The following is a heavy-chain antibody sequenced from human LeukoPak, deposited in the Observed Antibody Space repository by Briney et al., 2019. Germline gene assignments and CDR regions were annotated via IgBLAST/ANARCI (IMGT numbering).Heavy chain of an antibody. CDR2: INHSGST. CDR1: GGPFSGYY. Sequence: SETLSLTCAVYGGPFSGYYWSWIRQPPGKGLEWIGEINHSGSTNYNPSLKSRVTISVDTSKNQFSLKLSSVTAADTAVYYCARGRETYYDILTGYYIRVSWFDPWGQGTLVTVSS. CDR3: ARGRETYYDILTGYYIRVSWFDP. J-gene: IGHJ5*02. D-gene: IGHD3-9*01. V-gene: IGHV4-34*01.